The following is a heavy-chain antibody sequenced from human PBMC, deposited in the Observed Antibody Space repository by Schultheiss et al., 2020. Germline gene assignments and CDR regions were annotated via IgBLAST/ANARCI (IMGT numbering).Heavy chain of an antibody. V-gene: IGHV4-39*07. D-gene: IGHD3-16*01. Sequence: SETLSLTCTVSGGSISSGDYYWSWIRQPPGKGLEWIGEIKHSGSTNYNPSLKSRVTISVDTSKNQFSLKLSSVTAADTAVYYCARGPSSLFWGGNFQHWGQGTLVTVSS. J-gene: IGHJ1*01. CDR3: ARGPSSLFWGGNFQH. CDR1: GGSISSGDYY. CDR2: IKHSGST.